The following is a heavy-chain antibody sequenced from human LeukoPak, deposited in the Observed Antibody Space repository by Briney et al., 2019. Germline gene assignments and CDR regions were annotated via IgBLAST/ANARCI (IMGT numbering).Heavy chain of an antibody. V-gene: IGHV3-9*01. CDR2: ISWNSGDI. CDR3: ARGLAYYYDSSAYFLDY. CDR1: GFTFDDYA. D-gene: IGHD3-22*01. J-gene: IGHJ4*02. Sequence: GGSLRLSCTASGFTFDDYAMHWVRQAPGKGLDWVSGISWNSGDIVYADSVKGRFTISRDNSKNTLYLQMNSLRPEDTAVYYCARGLAYYYDSSAYFLDYWGQGTLVTVSS.